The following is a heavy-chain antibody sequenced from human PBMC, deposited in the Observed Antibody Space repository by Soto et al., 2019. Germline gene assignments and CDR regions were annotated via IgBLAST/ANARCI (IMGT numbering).Heavy chain of an antibody. CDR1: GFTVSSTS. CDR3: AKSFRGAGVVIIPHYYYGMDV. V-gene: IGHV3-66*01. J-gene: IGHJ6*02. CDR2: IYSGGST. D-gene: IGHD3-3*01. Sequence: GGSLRLSCAASGFTVSSTSMSWVRQAPGKGLEWVSVIYSGGSTYYADSVKGRFTISRDKSKNTLYRQMNSLRAEDTAVYYCAKSFRGAGVVIIPHYYYGMDVWGQGTTVTVSS.